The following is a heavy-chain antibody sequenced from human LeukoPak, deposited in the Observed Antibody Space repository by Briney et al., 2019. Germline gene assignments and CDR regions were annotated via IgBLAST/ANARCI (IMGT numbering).Heavy chain of an antibody. Sequence: PGGSLRLSCAASGFTFRSYALCWVRQAPGKGVEWVSLICSSGGATYYADSVKGRFTISRDNSKNTLYLQKNSLSAEYTAVYDCGKETLRFVYLLSPEDDSGMDVWGQGTTVTVSS. V-gene: IGHV3-23*01. CDR2: ICSSGGAT. CDR3: GKETLRFVYLLSPEDDSGMDV. J-gene: IGHJ6*02. D-gene: IGHD3-10*01. CDR1: GFTFRSYA.